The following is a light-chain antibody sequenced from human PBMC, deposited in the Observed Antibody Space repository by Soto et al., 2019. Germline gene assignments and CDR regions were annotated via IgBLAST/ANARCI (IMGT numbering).Light chain of an antibody. V-gene: IGKV3-15*01. J-gene: IGKJ2*01. CDR2: GAF. Sequence: EIVMTQSPATLSVSPGERATLSCRASQSVSSNLAWYQQKPGQAPMLLIYGAFTRDTGIPARFSGSGSGTEFTLNISSLQSEEFAVYYCQQYNNWPPYTFGQGTKLEIK. CDR1: QSVSSN. CDR3: QQYNNWPPYT.